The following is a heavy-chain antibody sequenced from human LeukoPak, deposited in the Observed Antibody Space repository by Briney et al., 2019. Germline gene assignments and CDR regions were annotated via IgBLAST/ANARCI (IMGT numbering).Heavy chain of an antibody. V-gene: IGHV4-59*11. CDR1: GGSISSHH. J-gene: IGHJ4*02. D-gene: IGHD6-13*01. Sequence: MPSQTLSLTCTVSGGSISSHHWSWIRQHPGKGLEWIGYIYYSGSTNYNPSLKSRVTISVDTSKNQFSLKLSSVTAADTALYYCARGRGSPDYWGQGSLVTVSA. CDR2: IYYSGST. CDR3: ARGRGSPDY.